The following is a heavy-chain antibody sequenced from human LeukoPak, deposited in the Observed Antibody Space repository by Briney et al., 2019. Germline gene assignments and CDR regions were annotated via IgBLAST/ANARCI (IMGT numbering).Heavy chain of an antibody. CDR3: AKDAGYNYGYGAY. CDR1: GFTFSSYA. CDR2: ISGSGDTT. J-gene: IGHJ4*02. Sequence: PGGSLRLSCAASGFTFSSYAMSWVRQAPGKGLEWVSAISGSGDTTYYADSVKGRFTISRDNSKNTLYLQMNRLRAEDTAVYYCAKDAGYNYGYGAYWGQGTLVTVSS. D-gene: IGHD5-18*01. V-gene: IGHV3-23*01.